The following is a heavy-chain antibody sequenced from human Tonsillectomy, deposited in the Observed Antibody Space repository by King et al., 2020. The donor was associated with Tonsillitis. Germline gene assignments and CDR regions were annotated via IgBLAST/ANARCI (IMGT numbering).Heavy chain of an antibody. V-gene: IGHV3-23*04. CDR2: ISGSGGST. CDR3: AKHSYGTWQRFDP. D-gene: IGHD1-1*01. CDR1: GVTFSSYA. Sequence: VQLVESGGGLVQPGGSLRLSCAASGVTFSSYAMSWVRQAPGKGLEWVSGISGSGGSTYHADSVKGRFTISRDNSKNTLYLQMNSLRAEDTAVYYCAKHSYGTWQRFDPWGQGTLVTVSS. J-gene: IGHJ5*02.